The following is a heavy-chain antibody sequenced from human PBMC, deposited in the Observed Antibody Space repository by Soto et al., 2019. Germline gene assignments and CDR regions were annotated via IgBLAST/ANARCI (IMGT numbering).Heavy chain of an antibody. V-gene: IGHV4-39*07. CDR1: GGSISSSSYF. D-gene: IGHD1-26*01. CDR2: IYHSGST. CDR3: ARVYSGSYSDS. J-gene: IGHJ4*02. Sequence: SETLSLTCTVSGGSISSSSYFWGWIRQPPGKGLEWIGEIYHSGSTYYSPSLKSRVTISVDKSKKYFSLNLTSVTAADTAVYYCARVYSGSYSDSWGQGTLVTAPQ.